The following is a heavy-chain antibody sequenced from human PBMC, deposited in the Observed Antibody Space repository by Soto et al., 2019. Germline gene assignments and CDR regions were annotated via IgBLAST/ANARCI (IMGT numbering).Heavy chain of an antibody. J-gene: IGHJ4*02. CDR2: IKSKTDGGTT. D-gene: IGHD3-22*01. V-gene: IGHV3-15*07. CDR3: TTDPDDSSGFSDPQIDY. Sequence: GGSLRLSCAASGFTFSNAWMIWVRQAPGKGLEWVGRIKSKTDGGTTDYAAPVKGRFTISRDDSKNTLYLQMNSLKTEDTAVYYCTTDPDDSSGFSDPQIDYWGQGTLVTVSS. CDR1: GFTFSNAW.